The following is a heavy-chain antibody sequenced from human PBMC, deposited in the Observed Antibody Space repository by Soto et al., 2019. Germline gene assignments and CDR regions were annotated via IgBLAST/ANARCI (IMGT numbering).Heavy chain of an antibody. D-gene: IGHD3-3*01. V-gene: IGHV1-18*04. J-gene: IGHJ6*02. CDR3: ARDPAGLTIFGVVSMDV. CDR2: ISAYNGNT. CDR1: GYTFTSYG. Sequence: GASVKVSCKASGYTFTSYGISWVLQAPGQGLEWMGWISAYNGNTNYAQKLQGRVTMTTDTSTSTAYMELRSLRSDDTAVYYCARDPAGLTIFGVVSMDVWGQGTTVTVSS.